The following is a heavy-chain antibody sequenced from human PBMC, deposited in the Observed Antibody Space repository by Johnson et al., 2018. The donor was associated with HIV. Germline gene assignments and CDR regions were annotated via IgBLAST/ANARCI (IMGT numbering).Heavy chain of an antibody. CDR2: ISYDGSKI. CDR3: ARRSWAFDAFDI. Sequence: QMQLVESGGGLVQPGGSLRLSCAASGFTFSSYGMHWVRQAPGKGLEWVAFISYDGSKIYHADSVKGRFTISRDNSKNTLYLQMNSLRAEDTAVYYCARRSWAFDAFDIWGQGTMVTVSS. D-gene: IGHD1-26*01. J-gene: IGHJ3*02. V-gene: IGHV3-30*19. CDR1: GFTFSSYG.